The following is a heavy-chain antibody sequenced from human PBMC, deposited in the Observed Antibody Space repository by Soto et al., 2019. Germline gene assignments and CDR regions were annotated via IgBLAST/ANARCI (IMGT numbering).Heavy chain of an antibody. Sequence: SETLSLTCAVSGGSISSCCYSWSWIRQPPGKGLEWIGYIYHSGSTYYNPSLKSRVTISVDRSKNQFSLKLSSVTAADTAVYYCARWWMYAPRLDPWGQGTLVSVSS. CDR3: ARWWMYAPRLDP. J-gene: IGHJ5*02. CDR2: IYHSGST. D-gene: IGHD2-8*01. CDR1: GGSISSCCYS. V-gene: IGHV4-30-2*01.